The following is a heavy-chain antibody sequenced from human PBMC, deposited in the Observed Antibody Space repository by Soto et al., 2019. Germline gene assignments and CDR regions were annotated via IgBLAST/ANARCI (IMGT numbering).Heavy chain of an antibody. D-gene: IGHD3-10*01. J-gene: IGHJ6*02. Sequence: QVQLVQSGAEVKKPGASVKVSCKASGYTFTGYYMHWVRQAPGQGLEWMGWINPNSGGTNYAQKFQGRVTMTRDTSISTAYMELRRRRSDDTPVYYCARDGLLWCGELLMSWGMDVWGQGPTVTVSS. V-gene: IGHV1-2*02. CDR3: ARDGLLWCGELLMSWGMDV. CDR2: INPNSGGT. CDR1: GYTFTGYY.